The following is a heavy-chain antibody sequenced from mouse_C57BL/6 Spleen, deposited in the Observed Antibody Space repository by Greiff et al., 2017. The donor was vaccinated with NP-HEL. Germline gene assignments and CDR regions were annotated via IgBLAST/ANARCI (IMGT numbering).Heavy chain of an antibody. D-gene: IGHD2-3*01. J-gene: IGHJ3*01. CDR3: TNIYDGYYPFAY. CDR1: GFTFSSYA. V-gene: IGHV5-9-1*02. CDR2: ISSGGDYI. Sequence: EVKLVESGEGLVKPGGSLKLSCAASGFTFSSYAMSWVRQTPEKRLEWVAYISSGGDYIYYADTVKGRFTISRDNARNTLYLQMSSLKSEDTAMYYWTNIYDGYYPFAYWGQGTLVTVSA.